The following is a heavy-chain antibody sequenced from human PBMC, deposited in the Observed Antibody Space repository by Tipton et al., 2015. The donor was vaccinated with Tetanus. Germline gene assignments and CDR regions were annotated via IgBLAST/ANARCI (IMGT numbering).Heavy chain of an antibody. CDR3: ARGAWFDP. CDR1: GGSFSGYY. V-gene: IGHV4-34*01. CDR2: INHSGST. Sequence: TLSLTCAVYGGSFSGYYWSWIRQPPGKGLEWIGEINHSGSTTYNPSLKSRDTIAVDTPKNRFSLKVSSVTDADTAVYYCARGAWFDPWGQGTLVTVSS. J-gene: IGHJ5*02.